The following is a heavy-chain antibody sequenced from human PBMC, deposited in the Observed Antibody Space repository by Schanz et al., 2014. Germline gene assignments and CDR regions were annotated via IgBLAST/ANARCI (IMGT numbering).Heavy chain of an antibody. V-gene: IGHV3-23*04. Sequence: EVQLAESGGGLVQPGGSLRLSCAASGFTFSGFWMTWVRQAPGKGLVWVARINSVGSNTDYADSVKGRFTISSDNSKSTLYLQMSSLRAEDTAVYYCAKSQGSSFDSWGQGTLVTVSS. J-gene: IGHJ4*02. CDR3: AKSQGSSFDS. D-gene: IGHD6-13*01. CDR2: INSVGSNT. CDR1: GFTFSGFW.